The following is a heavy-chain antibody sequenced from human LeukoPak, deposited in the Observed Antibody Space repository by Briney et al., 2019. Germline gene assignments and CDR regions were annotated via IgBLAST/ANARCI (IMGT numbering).Heavy chain of an antibody. V-gene: IGHV5-51*01. CDR1: GYTLTELS. J-gene: IGHJ4*02. CDR3: ARQNAEVSYFDY. D-gene: IGHD1-1*01. Sequence: GASVKVSCKVSGYTLTELSMHWVRQAPGKGLEWMGIIYPGDSDTRYSPSFQGQVTISVDKSISTAYLQWSSLKASDTAMYYCARQNAEVSYFDYWGQGTLVTVSS. CDR2: IYPGDSDT.